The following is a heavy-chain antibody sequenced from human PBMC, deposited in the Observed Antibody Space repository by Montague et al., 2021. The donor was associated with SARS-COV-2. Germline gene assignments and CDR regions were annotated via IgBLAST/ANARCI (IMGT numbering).Heavy chain of an antibody. CDR3: TRAVWVVQDY. Sequence: CAISGDSVAGISVSRNSNRHTPSLDLQLQGRTYHRFKCSNEYALSVKSRITITPDTSKNQLSLQLTSVTPENTAVYYCTRAVWVVQDYWGQGSLVTVSS. CDR1: GDSVAGISVS. V-gene: IGHV6-1*01. D-gene: IGHD3-16*01. J-gene: IGHJ4*02. CDR2: TYHRFKCSN.